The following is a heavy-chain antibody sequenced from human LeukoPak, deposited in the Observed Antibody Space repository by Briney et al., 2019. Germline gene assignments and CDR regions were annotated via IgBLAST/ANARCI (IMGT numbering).Heavy chain of an antibody. CDR2: ISWNSGSI. CDR3: AKSDY. V-gene: IGHV3-9*01. J-gene: IGHJ4*02. CDR1: GFTFDDYA. Sequence: LGRSLRLSCAASGFTFDDYAMHWVRQAPGKGLEWVSGISWNSGSIGYADSVKGRFTISRDNAKNSLYLQMNSLRAEDTALYYCAKSDYWGQGTLVTVSS.